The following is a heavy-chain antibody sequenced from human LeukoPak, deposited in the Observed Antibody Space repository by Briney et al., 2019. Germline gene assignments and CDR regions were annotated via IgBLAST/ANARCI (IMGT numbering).Heavy chain of an antibody. D-gene: IGHD3-22*01. V-gene: IGHV1-69*04. CDR2: IIPIFGIA. CDR1: GGTFSSYA. CDR3: ARVGYYDSSGFAFDY. Sequence: ASVKVSCKASGGTFSSYAISWERQAPGQGLEWMGRIIPIFGIANYAQKFQGRVTITADKSTSTAYMELSSLRSEDTAVYYCARVGYYDSSGFAFDYWGQGTLVTVSS. J-gene: IGHJ4*02.